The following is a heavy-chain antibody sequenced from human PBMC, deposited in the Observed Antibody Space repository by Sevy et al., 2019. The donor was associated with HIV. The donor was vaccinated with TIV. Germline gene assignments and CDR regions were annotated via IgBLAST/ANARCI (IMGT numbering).Heavy chain of an antibody. CDR3: AGEYYYDSSGYRLPWDY. CDR2: ISSNGGNT. D-gene: IGHD3-22*01. Sequence: GGSLRLSCSASGFTFSSYAMHWVRQAPGKGLEYVSAISSNGGNTYYADSVKGRFTISRDNSKNTLYLQMSSLRAEDTAVYYCAGEYYYDSSGYRLPWDYWGQGTLVTVSS. CDR1: GFTFSSYA. J-gene: IGHJ4*02. V-gene: IGHV3-64D*06.